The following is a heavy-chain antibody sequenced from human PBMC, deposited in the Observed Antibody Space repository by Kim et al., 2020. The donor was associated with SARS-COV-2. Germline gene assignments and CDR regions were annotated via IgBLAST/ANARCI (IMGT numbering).Heavy chain of an antibody. CDR3: TTEMATITYYYYGMDV. V-gene: IGHV3-15*01. D-gene: IGHD5-12*01. J-gene: IGHJ6*02. Sequence: GGSLRLSCAASGFTFSNAWMSWVRQAPGKGLEWVGRIKSKTDGGTTDYAAPVKGRFTISRDDSKNTLYLQMNSLKTEDTAVYYCTTEMATITYYYYGMDVWGQGTTVTVSS. CDR2: IKSKTDGGTT. CDR1: GFTFSNAW.